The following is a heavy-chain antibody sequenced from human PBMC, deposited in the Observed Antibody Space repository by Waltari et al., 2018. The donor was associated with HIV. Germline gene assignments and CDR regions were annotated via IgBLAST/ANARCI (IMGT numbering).Heavy chain of an antibody. CDR3: ARAYTSGWVDF. CDR2: VYHSGNT. J-gene: IGHJ4*02. V-gene: IGHV4-38-2*02. CDR1: GFSIISGFL. Sequence: QVHLQESGPGLVKSSETLSLTCNVSGFSIISGFLWGWIRQSPGKGLEWIASVYHSGNTYYNPARRSRVTISVDTSKSQFSLKLSSVTAADTAVYYCARAYTSGWVDFWGQGTLVTVSS. D-gene: IGHD6-19*01.